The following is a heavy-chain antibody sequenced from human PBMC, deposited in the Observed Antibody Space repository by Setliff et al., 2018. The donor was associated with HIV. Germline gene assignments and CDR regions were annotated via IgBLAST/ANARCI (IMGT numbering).Heavy chain of an antibody. D-gene: IGHD1-1*01. CDR2: IDYSGST. CDR3: ATGITTAPDY. CDR1: GGSMRSHY. J-gene: IGHJ4*02. V-gene: IGHV4-59*11. Sequence: PSETLSLTCTVSGGSMRSHYWSWIRQPPGKALDWIGYIDYSGSTSYNPSLKSRVTISVGKSKNQFSLSLSSVTAADTAVYYCATGITTAPDYWGQGSLVTVSS.